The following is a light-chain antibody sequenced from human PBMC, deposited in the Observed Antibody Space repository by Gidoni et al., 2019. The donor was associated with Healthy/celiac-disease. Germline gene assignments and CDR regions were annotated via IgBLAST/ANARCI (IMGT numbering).Light chain of an antibody. CDR1: LSVSSY. J-gene: IGKJ4*01. CDR3: QQRSNWPLT. V-gene: IGKV3-11*01. CDR2: DAS. Sequence: EIVLTQSPATLSLSPGERATLPCRASLSVSSYLAWYKQKPGQAPRLLIYDASNRATGIPARFSGSGSGTDFTLTSSSLEPEDFAVYYCQQRSNWPLTFGGGTKLEIK.